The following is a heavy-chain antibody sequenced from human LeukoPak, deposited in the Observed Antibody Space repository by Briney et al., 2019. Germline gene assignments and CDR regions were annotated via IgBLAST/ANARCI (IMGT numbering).Heavy chain of an antibody. CDR3: ARETPYSSSWTVFDY. Sequence: PGGSLRLSCAASGFTFSSYGMHWVRQAPGKGLGWVAFIRYDGSNKYYADSVKGRFTISRDKSKNTLYLQMNSLRAEDTAVYYCARETPYSSSWTVFDYWGQGTLVTVSS. CDR1: GFTFSSYG. J-gene: IGHJ4*02. D-gene: IGHD6-13*01. V-gene: IGHV3-30*02. CDR2: IRYDGSNK.